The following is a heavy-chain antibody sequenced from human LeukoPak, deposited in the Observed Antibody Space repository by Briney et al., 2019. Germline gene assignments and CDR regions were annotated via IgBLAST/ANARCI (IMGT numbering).Heavy chain of an antibody. V-gene: IGHV4-4*07. J-gene: IGHJ3*02. D-gene: IGHD2-2*01. Sequence: SETLSLTCTVSGGSISNYYWSGIRQPAGKGVEWIGRVYTSSIYTSGSTNYNPSLNIRGPIPVDKSKTQFSLKLTSVTAADTAVYSCARMDYCSSTSCPDAFDIWGQGTMVTVYS. CDR3: ARMDYCSSTSCPDAFDI. CDR2: VYTSSIYTSGST. CDR1: GGSISNYY.